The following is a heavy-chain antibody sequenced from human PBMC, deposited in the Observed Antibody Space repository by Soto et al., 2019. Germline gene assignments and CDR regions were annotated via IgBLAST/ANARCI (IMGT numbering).Heavy chain of an antibody. D-gene: IGHD2-8*01. CDR1: GGSISSSNW. V-gene: IGHV4-4*02. CDR2: IYHSGST. J-gene: IGHJ5*02. CDR3: ARVPRYCTNGVCYSFGWFDP. Sequence: SETLSLTCAVSGGSISSSNWWSWVRQPPGKGLEWIGEIYHSGSTNYNPSLKSRVTISVDKSKNQFSLKLSSVTAADTAVYYCARVPRYCTNGVCYSFGWFDPWGQGTLVTVSS.